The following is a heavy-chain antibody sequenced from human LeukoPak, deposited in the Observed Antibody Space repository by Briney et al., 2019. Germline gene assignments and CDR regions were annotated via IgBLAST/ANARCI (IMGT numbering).Heavy chain of an antibody. CDR3: AKEGTGFYYYYGLDV. Sequence: PGGSLRLSCAASGFTFSSYGMHWVRQAPGKGLEWVAVISYDGSNKYYADSVKGRFTISRDNSKNTLYLQMNSLRAEDTTVYYCAKEGTGFYYYYGLDVWGQGTTVTVSS. CDR2: ISYDGSNK. D-gene: IGHD7-27*01. CDR1: GFTFSSYG. V-gene: IGHV3-30*18. J-gene: IGHJ6*02.